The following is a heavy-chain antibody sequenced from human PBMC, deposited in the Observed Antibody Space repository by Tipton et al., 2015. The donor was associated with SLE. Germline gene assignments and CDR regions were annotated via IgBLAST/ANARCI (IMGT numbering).Heavy chain of an antibody. CDR2: IKSKTDGGTT. CDR1: GFTFSNAW. D-gene: IGHD3-22*01. CDR3: TTDSHYYDSWVAFDI. J-gene: IGHJ3*02. V-gene: IGHV3-15*07. Sequence: SLRLSCAASGFTFSNAWMNWVRQAPGKGLEWVGRIKSKTDGGTTDYAAPVKGRFTISRDDSKNTLYLQMNSLKTEDTAVYYCTTDSHYYDSWVAFDIWGQGIMVTVSS.